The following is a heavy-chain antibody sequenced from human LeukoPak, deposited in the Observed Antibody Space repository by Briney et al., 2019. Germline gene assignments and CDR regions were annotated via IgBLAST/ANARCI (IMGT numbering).Heavy chain of an antibody. CDR2: LSAGGGDT. Sequence: GGSLRLSCATSGFTFSHYAMSWVRQAPGKGLEWVAVLSAGGGDTKYADSVKGRFTIYSDNAIFYLQMTTLRVEDTAVYFCAKDLRGGPMRYFDFWGQGTLITVSA. CDR1: GFTFSHYA. J-gene: IGHJ4*02. CDR3: AKDLRGGPMRYFDF. D-gene: IGHD3-10*01. V-gene: IGHV3-23*01.